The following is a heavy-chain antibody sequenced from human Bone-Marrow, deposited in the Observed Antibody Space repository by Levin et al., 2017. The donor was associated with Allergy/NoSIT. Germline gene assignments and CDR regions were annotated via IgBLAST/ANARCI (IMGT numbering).Heavy chain of an antibody. CDR2: IFHNGST. Sequence: SETLSLTCTVSADSFSGRNWWSWVRQPPGKGLEWIGEIFHNGSTSYNPSLKSRVTISEDKSKNQFSLRLSSVTAADTAVYYCAGVPVAVLGPTSWFDPWGQGTLVTVSS. CDR1: ADSFSGRNW. V-gene: IGHV4-4*02. J-gene: IGHJ5*02. D-gene: IGHD1-26*01. CDR3: AGVPVAVLGPTSWFDP.